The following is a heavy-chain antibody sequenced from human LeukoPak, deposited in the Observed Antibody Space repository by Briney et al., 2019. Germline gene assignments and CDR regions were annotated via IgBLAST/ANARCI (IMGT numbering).Heavy chain of an antibody. J-gene: IGHJ5*02. CDR2: INPNSGGT. CDR1: GYTFTGYY. Sequence: GASVKVSCKASGYTFTGYYMHWVRQAPGQGLEWMGWINPNSGGTNYAQKFQGRVTTTRDTSISTAYMELSRLRSDDTAVYYCARYDFWSGYSGGNWFDPWGQGTLVTVSS. V-gene: IGHV1-2*02. CDR3: ARYDFWSGYSGGNWFDP. D-gene: IGHD3-3*01.